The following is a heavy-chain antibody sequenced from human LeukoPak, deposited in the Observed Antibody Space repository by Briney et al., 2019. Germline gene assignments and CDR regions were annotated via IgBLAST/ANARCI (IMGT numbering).Heavy chain of an antibody. CDR2: ISSGSSTI. V-gene: IGHV3-48*04. J-gene: IGHJ4*02. D-gene: IGHD6-13*01. CDR1: GFTFSSYS. CDR3: ARSYSSSWVDY. Sequence: GGSLRLSCAASGFTFSSYSMSWVRQAPGKGVEGVSYISSGSSTIYYADSVKRLFTISRDNAKNSLYLQMNSLRAEDTAVYYCARSYSSSWVDYWGQGTLVTVSS.